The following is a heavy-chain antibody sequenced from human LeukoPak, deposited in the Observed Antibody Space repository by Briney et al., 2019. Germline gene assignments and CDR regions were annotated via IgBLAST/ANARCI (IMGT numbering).Heavy chain of an antibody. CDR3: ARGSVSLDY. J-gene: IGHJ4*02. CDR1: GDSISSSDNY. CDR2: ISPSGST. Sequence: SETLSLTCTVSGDSISSSDNYWSWIRQPAGKGLEWIGRISPSGSTIYNPSLKSRVTLSVDTSKNQFSLKLTSVNAADTAIYYCARGSVSLDYWGQGTLVTVSS. D-gene: IGHD4-17*01. V-gene: IGHV4-61*02.